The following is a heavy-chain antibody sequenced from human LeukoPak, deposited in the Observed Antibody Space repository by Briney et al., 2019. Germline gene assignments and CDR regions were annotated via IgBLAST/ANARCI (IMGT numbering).Heavy chain of an antibody. CDR3: ANRGFGESLYYFDY. CDR1: GFTFSSYA. J-gene: IGHJ4*02. Sequence: QPGGSLRLSCAASGFTFSSYAMSWVRQAPGKGLEWVSAISGSGGSTYYADSVKGRFTISRDNSKNTLYLQMNSLRAEDTAVYYCANRGFGESLYYFDYWGQGTLVTVSS. D-gene: IGHD3-10*01. V-gene: IGHV3-23*01. CDR2: ISGSGGST.